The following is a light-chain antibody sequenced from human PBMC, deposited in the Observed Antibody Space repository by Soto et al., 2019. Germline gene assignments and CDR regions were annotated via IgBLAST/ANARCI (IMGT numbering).Light chain of an antibody. V-gene: IGKV1-39*01. CDR3: QQSHSTPWT. Sequence: DIQMTQSPSSLSASVGDRVTITCRASQSIATYLNWYQLKPGKAPKLLIYLASTLQSGVPSRFSGSGSGTDFTLTISSLQPEDFATYYCQQSHSTPWTFGQGTKVEI. CDR1: QSIATY. CDR2: LAS. J-gene: IGKJ1*01.